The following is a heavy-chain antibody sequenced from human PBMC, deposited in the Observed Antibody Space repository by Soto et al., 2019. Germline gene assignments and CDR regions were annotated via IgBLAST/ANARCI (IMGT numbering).Heavy chain of an antibody. CDR2: ISGSGGST. D-gene: IGHD3-10*01. Sequence: EVQLLESGGGLVQPGGSLRLSCAASGFTFSSYAMSWVRQAPGKGLEWVSAISGSGGSTYYADSVKGRFTISRDNSKTTLYLQMNSLRVEDTAVYYCAKAYYYGSGSYYFSEAYYYYYYMDVWGKGTTVTVSS. CDR1: GFTFSSYA. V-gene: IGHV3-23*01. J-gene: IGHJ6*03. CDR3: AKAYYYGSGSYYFSEAYYYYYYMDV.